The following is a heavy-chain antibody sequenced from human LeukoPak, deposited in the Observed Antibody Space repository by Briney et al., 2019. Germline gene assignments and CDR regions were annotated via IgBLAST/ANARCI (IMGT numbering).Heavy chain of an antibody. D-gene: IGHD6-13*01. CDR1: GDSVSSNSAA. CDR2: TYYRSKWYN. J-gene: IGHJ6*02. Sequence: SQTLSLTCGISGDSVSSNSAAWNWIRQSPSRGLEWLGRTYYRSKWYNDYAVSVKSRITINPDTSKNQFSLQLNSVTPEDTAVYYCARDSTYSSSWYGRLGYYYGMDVWGQGTTVTVSS. V-gene: IGHV6-1*01. CDR3: ARDSTYSSSWYGRLGYYYGMDV.